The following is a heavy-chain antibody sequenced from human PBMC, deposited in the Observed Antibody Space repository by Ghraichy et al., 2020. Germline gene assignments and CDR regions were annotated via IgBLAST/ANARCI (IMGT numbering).Heavy chain of an antibody. D-gene: IGHD2-15*01. CDR2: ISAYNGNT. CDR1: GYTFTSYG. V-gene: IGHV1-18*01. J-gene: IGHJ6*02. Sequence: ASVKVSCEASGYTFTSYGISWVRQAPGQGLEWMGWISAYNGNTNYAQKLQGRVTMTTDTSTSTAYMELRSLRSDDTAVYYCARDALLSSVVVVAANYYYYGMDVWGQGTTVTVSS. CDR3: ARDALLSSVVVVAANYYYYGMDV.